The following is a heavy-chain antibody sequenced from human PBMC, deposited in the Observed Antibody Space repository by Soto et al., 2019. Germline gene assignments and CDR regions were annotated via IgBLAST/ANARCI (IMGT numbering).Heavy chain of an antibody. Sequence: GGSLRLSCAASGFTFSSYGMHWVRQAPGKGLEWVAVISYDGSNKYYADSVKGRFTISRDNSKNTLYLQMNSLRAEDTAVYYCARSTGPIYCSGGSCYPHDAFDIWGQGTMVTVS. CDR3: ARSTGPIYCSGGSCYPHDAFDI. CDR1: GFTFSSYG. J-gene: IGHJ3*02. CDR2: ISYDGSNK. D-gene: IGHD2-15*01. V-gene: IGHV3-30*03.